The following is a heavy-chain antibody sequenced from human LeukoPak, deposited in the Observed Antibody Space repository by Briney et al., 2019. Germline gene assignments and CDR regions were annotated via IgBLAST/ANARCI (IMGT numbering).Heavy chain of an antibody. CDR1: GGTFSSYA. D-gene: IGHD3-10*01. CDR2: IIPIFGTA. CDR3: ARRSYYGSGSYYKGAFDI. Sequence: ASVKVSCKASGGTFSSYAISWVRQAPGQGLEWMGGIIPIFGTANYAQKFQGRVTITADKSTSTAYMELSSLRSEDTAVYYCARRSYYGSGSYYKGAFDIWGQGTMVTVSS. J-gene: IGHJ3*02. V-gene: IGHV1-69*06.